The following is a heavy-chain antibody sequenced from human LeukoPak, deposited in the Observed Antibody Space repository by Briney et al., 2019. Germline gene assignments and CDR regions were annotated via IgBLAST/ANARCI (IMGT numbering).Heavy chain of an antibody. D-gene: IGHD5-12*01. V-gene: IGHV4-59*04. CDR3: ASATTYSIDD. CDR2: MYYSGSA. Sequence: SETLSLTCTVSGGSISSYYWSWIRQPPGKGLEWIGSMYYSGSAHYNLSLKSRVTMSVDTSKNQFSLKLSSVTAADTAIYFCASATTYSIDDWGQGTLVTVSS. J-gene: IGHJ4*01. CDR1: GGSISSYY.